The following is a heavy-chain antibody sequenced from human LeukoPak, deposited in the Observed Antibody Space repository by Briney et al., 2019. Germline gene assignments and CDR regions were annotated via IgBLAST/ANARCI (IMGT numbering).Heavy chain of an antibody. J-gene: IGHJ6*03. CDR1: GFTFSTYG. CDR3: AKGQYGSGSYYRLDYYYYMDV. D-gene: IGHD3-10*01. CDR2: ISGSGGST. V-gene: IGHV3-23*01. Sequence: PGGSLRLSCEASGFTFSTYGMSWVRQAPGKGLEWVSLISGSGGSTYYADSVKGRSIISRDNSKNTLYLQLNSLRAEDTGVYYCAKGQYGSGSYYRLDYYYYMDVWGKGTTVTISS.